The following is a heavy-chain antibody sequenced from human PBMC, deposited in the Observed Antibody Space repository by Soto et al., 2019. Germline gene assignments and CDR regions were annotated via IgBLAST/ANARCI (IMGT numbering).Heavy chain of an antibody. CDR3: ARALNTIFGVVEQANWFGP. V-gene: IGHV1-8*01. J-gene: IGHJ5*02. Sequence: QVQLVQSGAEVKKPGASVKVSCKASGYTFTSYDINWVRQATGQGLEWLGWMNPNSGNTGYAQKFQGRVTMTRNTSISTAYMELSSLRSEDTAMYYCARALNTIFGVVEQANWFGPWGQRTLVTVSS. D-gene: IGHD3-3*01. CDR1: GYTFTSYD. CDR2: MNPNSGNT.